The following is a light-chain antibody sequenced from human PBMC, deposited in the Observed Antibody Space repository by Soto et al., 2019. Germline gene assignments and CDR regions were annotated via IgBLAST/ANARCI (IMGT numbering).Light chain of an antibody. CDR1: QSVSSY. Sequence: EIVMTQSPATLSVSPGERVTLSCRASQSVSSYLAWYQQKPGQAPRLLIYGASTGATGIPARFSGSGSGTEFILTISSRQSEDFAVYYCQQYNNWPLLTFGGGTKVEIK. J-gene: IGKJ4*01. CDR2: GAS. V-gene: IGKV3-15*01. CDR3: QQYNNWPLLT.